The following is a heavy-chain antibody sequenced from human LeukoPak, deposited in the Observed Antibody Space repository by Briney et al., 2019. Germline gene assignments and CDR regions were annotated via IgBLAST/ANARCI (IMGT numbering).Heavy chain of an antibody. CDR1: GYTFTAYY. D-gene: IGHD3-10*01. J-gene: IGHJ4*02. CDR3: ARGGQRFGELFDYFDY. V-gene: IGHV1-18*04. Sequence: ASVKVSCKASGYTFTAYYMRCVRQAPGQGLEWMGWISGYNGNANYAQKFQGRLTMTTDTSTSTAYMELRNLRPDDTAVYYCARGGQRFGELFDYFDYWGQGALVSVSS. CDR2: ISGYNGNA.